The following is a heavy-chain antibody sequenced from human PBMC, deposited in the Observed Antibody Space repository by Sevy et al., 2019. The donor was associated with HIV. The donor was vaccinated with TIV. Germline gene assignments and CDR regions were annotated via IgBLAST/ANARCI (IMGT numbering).Heavy chain of an antibody. CDR2: TYYRSKWYN. Sequence: KQSQTLSLTCAISGDSVSSNSAAWNWIRQSPSRGLEWLGRTYYRSKWYNDYAVSVKSRITINPDTSKNQFSLQLNSVTPEDTAVYYCARTRSYSSSWYGDYYYGMDVWGQGTTVTVSS. V-gene: IGHV6-1*01. J-gene: IGHJ6*02. CDR1: GDSVSSNSAA. CDR3: ARTRSYSSSWYGDYYYGMDV. D-gene: IGHD6-13*01.